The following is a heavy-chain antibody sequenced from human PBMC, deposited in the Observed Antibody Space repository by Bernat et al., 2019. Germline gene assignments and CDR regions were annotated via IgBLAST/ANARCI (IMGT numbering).Heavy chain of an antibody. V-gene: IGHV3-23*01. D-gene: IGHD6-19*01. J-gene: IGHJ4*02. Sequence: EVQLLESGGGLVKPGGSLRLSCAASGFAFNSYIMSWVRQAPGKGLEWVSIISGSGGSTSYADSVKGRFTISRDNSKHTVFLQMNNLRAEDTAVYYCVKGVRIEVAGNFDYWGQGTLVTVSS. CDR3: VKGVRIEVAGNFDY. CDR1: GFAFNSYI. CDR2: ISGSGGST.